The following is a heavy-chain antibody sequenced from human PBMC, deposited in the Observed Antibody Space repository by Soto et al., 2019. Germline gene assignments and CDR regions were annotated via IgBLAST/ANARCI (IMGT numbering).Heavy chain of an antibody. Sequence: GASVKVSCKVSGYTLTELSMHWGRQAPGKGLEWMGGFEPEDGETTYSQKFQGRVTITRDTSARTAYMELSSLRSEDTAVYYCARDYDILTGYYMFDYWGQGTLVTVSS. V-gene: IGHV1-24*01. CDR3: ARDYDILTGYYMFDY. CDR2: FEPEDGET. CDR1: GYTLTELS. J-gene: IGHJ4*02. D-gene: IGHD3-9*01.